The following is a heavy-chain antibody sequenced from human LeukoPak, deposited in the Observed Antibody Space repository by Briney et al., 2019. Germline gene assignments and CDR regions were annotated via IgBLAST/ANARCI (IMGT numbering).Heavy chain of an antibody. Sequence: PSETLSLTCSVSGGSISRYYWSWIRQPPGKGLEWIGYIYNSGSTNYNPSLKSRVTISVDTSKNQFSLKMTSVTAADTAVYYCARDKWENYESSGYLDYWGQGTLVTVSS. J-gene: IGHJ4*02. CDR2: IYNSGST. D-gene: IGHD3-22*01. CDR1: GGSISRYY. CDR3: ARDKWENYESSGYLDY. V-gene: IGHV4-59*01.